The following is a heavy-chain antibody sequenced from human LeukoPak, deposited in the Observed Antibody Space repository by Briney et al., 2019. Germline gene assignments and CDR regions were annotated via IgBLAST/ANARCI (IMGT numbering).Heavy chain of an antibody. CDR2: ISYDGSSK. D-gene: IGHD6-6*01. J-gene: IGHJ4*02. CDR3: ARGWAGSSCDS. V-gene: IGHV3-30-3*01. CDR1: GFIFSSYA. Sequence: GRSLRLSCAASGFIFSSYAMHWVRQAPGKGLEWVAVISYDGSSKYYADSVKGRFTISRDNSKNTLYLQMNSLRAEDTAVYYCARGWAGSSCDSWGQGTLVTVSS.